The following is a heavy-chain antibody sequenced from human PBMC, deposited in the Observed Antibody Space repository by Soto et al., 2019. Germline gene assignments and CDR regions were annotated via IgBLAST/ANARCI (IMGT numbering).Heavy chain of an antibody. CDR1: GYTFTSYG. CDR3: ASGYCSGGSSYSPHYYGMDV. D-gene: IGHD2-15*01. J-gene: IGHJ6*02. Sequence: QVQLVQSGAEVKKPGASVKVSCKASGYTFTSYGISWVRQAPGQGLEWMGWISAYNGNTNYAQKLQGRVTMTTDTSTSTAYMELRSLRSDDTAVYYCASGYCSGGSSYSPHYYGMDVWGQGTTVTVSS. CDR2: ISAYNGNT. V-gene: IGHV1-18*04.